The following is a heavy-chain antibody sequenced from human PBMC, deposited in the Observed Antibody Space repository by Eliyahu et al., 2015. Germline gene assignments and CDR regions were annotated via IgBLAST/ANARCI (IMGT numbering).Heavy chain of an antibody. CDR2: INHSGST. CDR1: GGSFSGYY. CDR3: ARVGGGPDYYGSGSTPDDAFDI. V-gene: IGHV4-34*01. J-gene: IGHJ3*02. D-gene: IGHD3-10*01. Sequence: QVQLQQWGAGLLKPSETLSLTCAVYGGSFSGYYWSWIRQPPGKGLEWIGEINHSGSTNYNPXLKSRVTISVDTSKNQFSLKLSSVTAADTAVYYCARVGGGPDYYGSGSTPDDAFDIWGQGTMVTVSS.